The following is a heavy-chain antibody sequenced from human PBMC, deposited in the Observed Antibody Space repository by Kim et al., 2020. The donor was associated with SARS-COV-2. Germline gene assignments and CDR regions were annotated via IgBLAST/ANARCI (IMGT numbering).Heavy chain of an antibody. CDR3: ARDHPRRGARAEYFQH. V-gene: IGHV3-48*03. Sequence: GGSLRLSCAASGFTFSSYEMNWVRQAPGKGLEWVSYISSSGSTIYYADSVKGRFTISRDNAKNSLYLQMNSLRAEDTAVYYCARDHPRRGARAEYFQHWGQGPLVSVPS. J-gene: IGHJ1*01. D-gene: IGHD6-6*01. CDR2: ISSSGSTI. CDR1: GFTFSSYE.